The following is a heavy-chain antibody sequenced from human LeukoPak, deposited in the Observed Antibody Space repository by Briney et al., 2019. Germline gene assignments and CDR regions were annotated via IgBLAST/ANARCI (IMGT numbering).Heavy chain of an antibody. Sequence: ASVKVSCKASGYTFTGYYMHWVRQAPGQGLERMGRINPNSGGTNYAQKFQGRVTMTRDTSISTAYMELSRLRSDDTAVYYCARDSSDFWSGYFLGYWGQGTLVTVSS. CDR2: INPNSGGT. CDR3: ARDSSDFWSGYFLGY. CDR1: GYTFTGYY. D-gene: IGHD3-3*01. J-gene: IGHJ4*02. V-gene: IGHV1-2*06.